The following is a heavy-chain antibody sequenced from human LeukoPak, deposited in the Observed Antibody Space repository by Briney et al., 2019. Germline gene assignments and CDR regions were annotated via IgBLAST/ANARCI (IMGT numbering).Heavy chain of an antibody. CDR3: AKILTGYANYYYYAMDV. CDR1: GFTFSSYA. CDR2: ISGSGDYT. Sequence: GRSLRLSCAASGFTFSSYAMHWVRQAPGKGLEWVSTISGSGDYTYYADSVKGRFTISRDNSKNTLFLQMNSLRAEDTAVYYCAKILTGYANYYYYAMDVWGQGTTVTVSS. D-gene: IGHD5-12*01. V-gene: IGHV3-23*01. J-gene: IGHJ6*02.